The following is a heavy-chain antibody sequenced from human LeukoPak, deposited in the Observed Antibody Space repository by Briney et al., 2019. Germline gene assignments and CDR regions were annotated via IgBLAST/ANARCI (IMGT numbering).Heavy chain of an antibody. CDR1: GYTFTGYA. J-gene: IGHJ4*02. CDR3: ARGRFPGSGSYYNSFDC. V-gene: IGHV1-18*01. Sequence: GASVKVSCKTSGYTFTGYAITWVRQAPGQGLEWMGWVNVDNGDTNYAQKFQGRVTMTTDTSTNTAFLELRSLTSDDTAVYYCARGRFPGSGSYYNSFDCWGQGTLVTVSS. CDR2: VNVDNGDT. D-gene: IGHD3-10*01.